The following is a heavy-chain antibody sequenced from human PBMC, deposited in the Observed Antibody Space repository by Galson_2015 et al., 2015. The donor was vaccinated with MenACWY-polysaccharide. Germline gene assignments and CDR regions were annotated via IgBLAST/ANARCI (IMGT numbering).Heavy chain of an antibody. J-gene: IGHJ3*02. CDR2: IQYDGSKI. Sequence: SLRLSCAASGSRFSHSGMHWVRQAPGKGLEWVAVIQYDGSKIVYADSVKGRFTISRDNSKNTLFLEMNSLGAEDTAVYNCAREGSRIVFHAFDTWGQGTMVTVSS. CDR3: AREGSRIVFHAFDT. D-gene: IGHD2-15*01. CDR1: GSRFSHSG. V-gene: IGHV3-33*01.